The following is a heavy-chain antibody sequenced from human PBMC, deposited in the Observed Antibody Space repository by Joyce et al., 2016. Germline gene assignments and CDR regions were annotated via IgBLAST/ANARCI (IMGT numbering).Heavy chain of an antibody. Sequence: QVQLQQWGAGLLKTSETLSLTCAVYSGPFSGFFWSWVRQPPGMGLEWIGDITNSGATHYNPSLKSRLTMSVDTSRKEFSLKLSSVTVADTAIYYCARSQWLAPLMYWGQGTPVTVSS. J-gene: IGHJ4*02. CDR1: SGPFSGFF. V-gene: IGHV4-34*02. CDR2: ITNSGAT. CDR3: ARSQWLAPLMY. D-gene: IGHD6-19*01.